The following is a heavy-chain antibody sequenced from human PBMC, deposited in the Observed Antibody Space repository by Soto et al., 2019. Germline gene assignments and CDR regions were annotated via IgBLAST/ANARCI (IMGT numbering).Heavy chain of an antibody. J-gene: IGHJ6*02. CDR1: GFTFSSYA. CDR3: ARVLYSSSWYYYYYGMDV. Sequence: PGGSLRLSCAASGFTFSSYAMHWVRQAPGKGLEWVAVISYDGSNKYYADSVKGRFTISRDNSKNTLYLQMNSLRAEDTAVYYCARVLYSSSWYYYYYGMDVWGQGTPVTVYS. D-gene: IGHD6-13*01. V-gene: IGHV3-30-3*01. CDR2: ISYDGSNK.